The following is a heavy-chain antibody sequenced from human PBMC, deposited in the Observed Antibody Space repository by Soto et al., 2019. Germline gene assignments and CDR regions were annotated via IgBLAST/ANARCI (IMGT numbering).Heavy chain of an antibody. CDR3: AKITVVAWSGYPKGFDY. J-gene: IGHJ4*02. CDR1: GFTFSSYA. Sequence: GESLKISCAASGFTFSSYAMSWVRQAPGKGLEWVSAISGSGGSTYYADSVKGRFTISRDNSKNTLYLQMNSLRAEDTAVYYCAKITVVAWSGYPKGFDYWGQGTLVTVSS. V-gene: IGHV3-23*01. D-gene: IGHD3-3*01. CDR2: ISGSGGST.